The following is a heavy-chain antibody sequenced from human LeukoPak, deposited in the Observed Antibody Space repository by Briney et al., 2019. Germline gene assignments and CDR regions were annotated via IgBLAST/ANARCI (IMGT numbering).Heavy chain of an antibody. CDR1: GYTFTGYY. CDR2: INPNSGGT. D-gene: IGHD5-24*01. CDR3: ARSDGYNHPFDY. J-gene: IGHJ4*02. V-gene: IGHV1-2*02. Sequence: ASVKVSCKASGYTFTGYYMHWVRQAPGQGLEWMGWINPNSGGTNYAQKFQGRVTMTRDTSISTAYMELSRLRFDDTAVYYCARSDGYNHPFDYWGQGTLVTVSS.